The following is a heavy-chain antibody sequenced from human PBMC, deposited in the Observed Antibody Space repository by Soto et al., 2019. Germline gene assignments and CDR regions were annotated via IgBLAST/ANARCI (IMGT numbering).Heavy chain of an antibody. CDR3: ARDYDSSGYYGGNFDY. V-gene: IGHV4-39*02. Sequence: PSETLSLTCTVSGGSISSSSYYWGWIRQPPGKGLEWIGSIYYSGSTYYNPSLKSRVTISVDTSKNRLSLKLSSVTAADTAVYYCARDYDSSGYYGGNFDYWGQGTLVTVSS. J-gene: IGHJ4*02. D-gene: IGHD3-22*01. CDR1: GGSISSSSYY. CDR2: IYYSGST.